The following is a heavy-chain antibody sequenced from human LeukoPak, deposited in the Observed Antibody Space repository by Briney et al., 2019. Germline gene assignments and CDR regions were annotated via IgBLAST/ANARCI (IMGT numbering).Heavy chain of an antibody. D-gene: IGHD3-10*01. Sequence: PGGSLRLSCAASGFTFSSYAMHWVRQAPGKGLEWVAVISYDGSNKYYADSVKGRFTISRDNSKNTLYLQINSLRAEDTAVYYCARSVYGSGEGMDVWGQGTTVTVSS. CDR3: ARSVYGSGEGMDV. J-gene: IGHJ6*02. V-gene: IGHV3-30*04. CDR1: GFTFSSYA. CDR2: ISYDGSNK.